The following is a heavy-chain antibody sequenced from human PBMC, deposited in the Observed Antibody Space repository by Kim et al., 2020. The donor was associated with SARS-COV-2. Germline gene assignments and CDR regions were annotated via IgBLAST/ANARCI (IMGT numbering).Heavy chain of an antibody. CDR2: INHSGST. J-gene: IGHJ4*02. CDR3: ARGRNTMIVVVITHFDY. CDR1: GGSFSGYY. Sequence: SETLSLTCAVYGGSFSGYYWSWIRQPPGKGLEWIGEINHSGSTNYNPSLKSRVTISVDTSKNQFSLKLSSVTAADTAVYYCARGRNTMIVVVITHFDYWGQGTLVTVSS. D-gene: IGHD3-22*01. V-gene: IGHV4-34*01.